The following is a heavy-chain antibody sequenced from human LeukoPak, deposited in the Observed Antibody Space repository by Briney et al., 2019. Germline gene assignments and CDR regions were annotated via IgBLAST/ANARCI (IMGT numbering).Heavy chain of an antibody. CDR1: GFTFSIYG. CDR2: ISRNGDRT. CDR3: MKDVDGNDGY. Sequence: GGSLRLSCSAAGFTFSIYGMNWVRQAPGKGLEYVAAISRNGDRTNYADSVKGRFTISRDNSKNTLYLQMSSLSVEDTAVYYCMKDVDGNDGYWGQGTLVTVSS. J-gene: IGHJ4*02. D-gene: IGHD1-1*01. V-gene: IGHV3-64D*06.